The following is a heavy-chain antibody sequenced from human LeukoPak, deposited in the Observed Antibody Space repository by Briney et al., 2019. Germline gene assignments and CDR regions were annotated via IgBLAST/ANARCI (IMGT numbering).Heavy chain of an antibody. Sequence: GGSLRLSCAASGFTFSSYAMSWVRQAPGKGLEWVSAISGSGGSTYYADSVKGRFTISRDNSKNTLYLQMNSLRAEDTAVYYCAKAPGYSSGWYVGYYYYGMDVWGQGTTVTVSS. CDR2: ISGSGGST. J-gene: IGHJ6*02. CDR3: AKAPGYSSGWYVGYYYYGMDV. V-gene: IGHV3-23*01. D-gene: IGHD6-13*01. CDR1: GFTFSSYA.